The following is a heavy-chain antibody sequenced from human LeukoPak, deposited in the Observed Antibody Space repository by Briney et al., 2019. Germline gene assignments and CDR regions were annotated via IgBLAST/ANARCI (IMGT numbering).Heavy chain of an antibody. CDR3: ARGGFLEWLLRDLDNYFDY. J-gene: IGHJ4*02. D-gene: IGHD3-3*01. V-gene: IGHV1-46*01. Sequence: GASVKVSCKASGYTFTSYYMHWVRQAPGQGLEWMGIINPSGGSTSYAQKFQGRVTVTRDTSTSTVYMELSSLSAEDTAVYYCARGGFLEWLLRDLDNYFDYWGQGTLVTVSS. CDR1: GYTFTSYY. CDR2: INPSGGST.